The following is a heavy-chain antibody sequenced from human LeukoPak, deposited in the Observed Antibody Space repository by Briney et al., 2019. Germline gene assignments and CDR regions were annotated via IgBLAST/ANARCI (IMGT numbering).Heavy chain of an antibody. D-gene: IGHD6-19*01. CDR2: IYYSGST. J-gene: IGHJ5*02. Sequence: SETLTLICTVSGGSISRYYWSWIRQPPGKGLEWIGYIYYSGSTNYNPSLKSRVTISVDTSKNQFSLKLSSVTAADTAVYYCAREGGWYNWFDPWGQGTLVTVSS. CDR1: GGSISRYY. CDR3: AREGGWYNWFDP. V-gene: IGHV4-59*01.